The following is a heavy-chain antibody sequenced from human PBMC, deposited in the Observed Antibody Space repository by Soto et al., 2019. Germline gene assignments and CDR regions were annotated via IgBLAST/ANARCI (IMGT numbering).Heavy chain of an antibody. CDR1: GFTCEEHA. V-gene: IGHV3-9*01. CDR3: VKDMTPGGADV. Sequence: EVQLVESGGGLVQPGRSLRLSCAASGFTCEEHAMHWVRHVPGEGLEWVSGGFCKGGSTGYADSVKGRFTISRDNAKNSLYLQMNSLRIEDTAVYYCVKDMTPGGADVWGQGTTVTVSS. D-gene: IGHD4-17*01. J-gene: IGHJ6*02. CDR2: GFCKGGST.